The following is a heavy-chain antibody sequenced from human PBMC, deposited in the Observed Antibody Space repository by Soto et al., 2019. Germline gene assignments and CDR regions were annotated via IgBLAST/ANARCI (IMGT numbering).Heavy chain of an antibody. CDR3: ARVRWTLSLEESDAT. D-gene: IGHD2-15*01. J-gene: IGHJ5*02. V-gene: IGHV1-69*06. Sequence: QVQLVQSGAEVKKPGSSVKVSCKGSGGTFNAHAISWVRQAPGQGLEWMGGIIPIFGTPNYAQKFQGRLTINADTSTTTAYLELSSLRSDDTAVYSCARVRWTLSLEESDATWGQGTLVTVTS. CDR2: IIPIFGTP. CDR1: GGTFNAHA.